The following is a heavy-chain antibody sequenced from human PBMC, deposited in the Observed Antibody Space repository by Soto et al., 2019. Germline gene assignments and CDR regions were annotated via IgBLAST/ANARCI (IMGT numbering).Heavy chain of an antibody. CDR3: SYLHYDILTGSIWSYFDY. J-gene: IGHJ4*02. V-gene: IGHV3-15*01. CDR1: GFTFNNAW. Sequence: GGSLRLSCAASGFTFNNAWMSWVRQAPGKGLEWVGHIKRKTDGGTRDYAAPAKGRFTISRNDSKSTLYLQMNSLKTEDTAVYYCSYLHYDILTGSIWSYFDYWGQGTLVTVSS. D-gene: IGHD3-9*01. CDR2: IKRKTDGGTR.